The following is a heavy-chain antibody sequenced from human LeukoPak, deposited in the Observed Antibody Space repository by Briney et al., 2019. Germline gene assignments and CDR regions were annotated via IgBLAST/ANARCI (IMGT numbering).Heavy chain of an antibody. D-gene: IGHD7-27*01. CDR2: ISNDGSTT. CDR3: NVRWGPNSDY. Sequence: QTGGSLRLSCAASGFTFSTFWMHWVRQTPGKGLVWVSRISNDGSTTHYADSVKGRFTISRDNAKNTLFLHMNSLRAEDTAVYYCNVRWGPNSDYWGQGTLVTVSS. J-gene: IGHJ4*02. V-gene: IGHV3-74*01. CDR1: GFTFSTFW.